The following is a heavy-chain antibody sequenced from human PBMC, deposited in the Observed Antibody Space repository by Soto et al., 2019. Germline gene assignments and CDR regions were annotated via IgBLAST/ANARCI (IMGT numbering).Heavy chain of an antibody. Sequence: ASVKVSCKASGYTFTGYGISGVRQAPGQGLEWMGWINAYNGNTNYAQKLQGRVTMTSDTSTSTAYMELRSLRSDDTAVYYCARVLPPFDPWGQGTLVTVSS. V-gene: IGHV1-18*01. CDR3: ARVLPPFDP. CDR1: GYTFTGYG. CDR2: INAYNGNT. J-gene: IGHJ5*02.